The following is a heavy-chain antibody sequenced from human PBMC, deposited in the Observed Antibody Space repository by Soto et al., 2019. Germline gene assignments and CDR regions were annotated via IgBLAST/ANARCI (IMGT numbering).Heavy chain of an antibody. Sequence: QVQLVQSGAEVKKPGSSVKVSCKASGGTFSSYTISWVRQAPGQGLEWMGRIIPILGIANYAQKFQGRVTITADKSTSTAYMELSSLRSEDTAVYYCARAPRYDSSGYAMDYWGQGTLVTVSS. CDR3: ARAPRYDSSGYAMDY. D-gene: IGHD3-22*01. V-gene: IGHV1-69*02. CDR2: IIPILGIA. J-gene: IGHJ4*02. CDR1: GGTFSSYT.